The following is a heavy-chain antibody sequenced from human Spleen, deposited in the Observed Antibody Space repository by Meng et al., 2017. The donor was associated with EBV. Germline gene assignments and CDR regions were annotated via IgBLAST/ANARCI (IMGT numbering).Heavy chain of an antibody. CDR3: AGAEARHDRNLDY. J-gene: IGHJ4*02. V-gene: IGHV3-11*01. CDR2: ISGSGTTI. Sequence: VQLVEAGGSLGKPGVSLSLSCAACGWTFSDYYMSWIRHAPGKGLEWISYISGSGTTIYYADSVNGRFTISRDNAKNSLYLQMNSLRDEDTDVYYCAGAEARHDRNLDYWGQGTLVTVSS. D-gene: IGHD3-22*01. CDR1: GWTFSDYY.